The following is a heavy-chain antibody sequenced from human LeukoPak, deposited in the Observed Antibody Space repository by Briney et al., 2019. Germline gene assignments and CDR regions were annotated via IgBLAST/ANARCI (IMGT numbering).Heavy chain of an antibody. CDR2: ISSSSSYI. V-gene: IGHV3-21*01. CDR3: ARGGQAAAGLGGWFDP. CDR1: GFTFSSYS. D-gene: IGHD6-13*01. Sequence: GGSLRLSCAASGFTFSSYSVNWVRQAPGKGLEWVSSISSSSSYIYYADSVKGRFTISRDNAKNSLYLQMNSLRAEDTAVYYCARGGQAAAGLGGWFDPWGQGTLVTVSS. J-gene: IGHJ5*02.